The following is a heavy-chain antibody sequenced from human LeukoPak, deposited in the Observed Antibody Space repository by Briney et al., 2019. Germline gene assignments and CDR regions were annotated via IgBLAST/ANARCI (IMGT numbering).Heavy chain of an antibody. CDR3: ARDYSSGRDF. CDR1: GFTFSNYW. Sequence: GGSLRLSCAASGFTFSNYWMSWVRQAPGKGLEWVATINQDGSDQYYVDSVKGRFTISRDNAKNSLDLQMNSLRAEDTAVYYCARDYSSGRDFWGQGTLVTVSS. J-gene: IGHJ4*02. V-gene: IGHV3-7*04. CDR2: INQDGSDQ. D-gene: IGHD3-22*01.